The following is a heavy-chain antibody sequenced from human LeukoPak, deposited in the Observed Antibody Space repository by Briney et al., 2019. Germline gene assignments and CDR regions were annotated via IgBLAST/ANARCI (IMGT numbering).Heavy chain of an antibody. CDR2: IKQDGSEK. Sequence: GGSLRLSCAASGFTFSSYWMSWVRQAPGKGLEWVANIKQDGSEKYYVDSVKGRFTISRDNAKNSLYLQMNSLRAEDTAVYYCARDGPSYYYDSSGYYRDNAFDIWGQGTMVTVSS. CDR3: ARDGPSYYYDSSGYYRDNAFDI. V-gene: IGHV3-7*01. J-gene: IGHJ3*02. CDR1: GFTFSSYW. D-gene: IGHD3-22*01.